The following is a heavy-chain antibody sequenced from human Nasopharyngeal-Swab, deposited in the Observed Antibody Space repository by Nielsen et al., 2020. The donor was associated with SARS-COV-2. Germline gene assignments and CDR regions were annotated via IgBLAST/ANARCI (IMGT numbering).Heavy chain of an antibody. CDR2: IYTSGST. D-gene: IGHD2-8*01. CDR1: GGSISSGSYY. Sequence: SETLSLTCTVSGGSISSGSYYWSWIRQPAGKGLEWIGRIYTSGSTYYNPSLKSRVTISVDTSKNQFSLKLSSVTAADTAVYYCARGVGFCTNGVCYNKDYYYYYYMDVWGKGTTVTVSS. J-gene: IGHJ6*03. V-gene: IGHV4-61*02. CDR3: ARGVGFCTNGVCYNKDYYYYYYMDV.